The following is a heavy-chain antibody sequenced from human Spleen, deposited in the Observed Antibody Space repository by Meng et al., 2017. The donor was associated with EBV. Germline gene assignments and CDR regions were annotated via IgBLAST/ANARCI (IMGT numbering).Heavy chain of an antibody. V-gene: IGHV1-69*01. CDR3: AWYHSDSSSPMDY. J-gene: IGHJ4*02. D-gene: IGHD3-22*01. CDR1: VGTCSSFA. CDR2: ITSLLGIA. Sequence: SWAWEKRPGSSVKVCGNGSVGTCSSFAVSWVLQDPGQGLQCIRGITSLLGIANYAQRFRSRVKFTADETTSTAYMELCSLSSEDTAVYYCAWYHSDSSSPMDYWGPGNLVTVSS.